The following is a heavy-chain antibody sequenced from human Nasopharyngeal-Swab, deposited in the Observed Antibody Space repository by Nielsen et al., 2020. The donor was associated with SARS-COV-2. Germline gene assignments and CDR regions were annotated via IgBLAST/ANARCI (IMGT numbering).Heavy chain of an antibody. J-gene: IGHJ4*02. CDR1: GFIFSNYG. CDR3: AKAHGNSWYSSLDY. V-gene: IGHV3-30*18. Sequence: GESLKISCAASGFIFSNYGMHWVRQAPGKGLEWVAVISYDGINKYDADSVKGRFTISRDNSRNTLFLQMNSLRAEDTAVYYCAKAHGNSWYSSLDYWGQGTLVIVSS. D-gene: IGHD6-13*01. CDR2: ISYDGINK.